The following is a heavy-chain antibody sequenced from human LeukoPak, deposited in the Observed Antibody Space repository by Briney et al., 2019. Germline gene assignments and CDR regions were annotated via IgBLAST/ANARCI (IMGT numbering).Heavy chain of an antibody. CDR1: GFTFSSYD. D-gene: IGHD3-16*01. CDR3: TTARPIIMITFGGVHT. J-gene: IGHJ5*02. V-gene: IGHV3-33*01. CDR2: IWYDGSNK. Sequence: GGSLRLSCAAAGFTFSSYDMHWVRQAPGKGLEWVAVIWYDGSNKYYADSVKGRFTISRDNSKNTLYLQMNSLRAEDTAVYYCTTARPIIMITFGGVHTWGQGTLVTVSS.